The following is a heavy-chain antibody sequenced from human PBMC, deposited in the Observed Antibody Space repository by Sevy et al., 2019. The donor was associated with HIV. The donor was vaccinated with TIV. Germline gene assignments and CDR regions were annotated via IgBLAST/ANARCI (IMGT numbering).Heavy chain of an antibody. V-gene: IGHV3-33*01. Sequence: GGSLRLPCVASGFTFSSYGMHWVRQAPGKGLEWVAVIWNDRTNKNYADSVKGRFTISRDNSKNTLYLQMNSLRAEDTAVYYCASLPNNYYDISGYSGDDAFDIWGQGTMVTVSS. CDR1: GFTFSSYG. CDR2: IWNDRTNK. D-gene: IGHD3-22*01. CDR3: ASLPNNYYDISGYSGDDAFDI. J-gene: IGHJ3*02.